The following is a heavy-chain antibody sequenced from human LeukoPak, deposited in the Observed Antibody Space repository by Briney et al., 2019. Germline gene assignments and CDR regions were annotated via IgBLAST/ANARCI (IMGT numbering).Heavy chain of an antibody. V-gene: IGHV3-9*01. CDR1: GFTFDDYA. J-gene: IGHJ4*02. CDR3: ASSSGWYGGGFFDY. CDR2: ISWNSGSI. Sequence: GGSLRLSCAASGFTFDDYAMHWVRQAPGKGLEWVSGISWNSGSIGYADSVKGRFTISRDNAKNSLYLQMNSLRAEDTALYYCASSSGWYGGGFFDYWGQGTLVTVSS. D-gene: IGHD6-19*01.